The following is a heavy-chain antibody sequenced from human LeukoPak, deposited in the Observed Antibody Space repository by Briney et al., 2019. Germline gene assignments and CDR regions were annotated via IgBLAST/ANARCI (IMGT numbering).Heavy chain of an antibody. V-gene: IGHV3-64*01. CDR3: ARVGDNTAFDY. D-gene: IGHD2-21*01. Sequence: GGSLRLSCAASGFAFSTYALHWVRQVPGKGLEYVSAISSIGGTTYYANSVKGRFTISRDNSKNTLYLQMGSLKPEDTAVYYCARVGDNTAFDYWGQGTLVTVSS. J-gene: IGHJ4*02. CDR1: GFAFSTYA. CDR2: ISSIGGTT.